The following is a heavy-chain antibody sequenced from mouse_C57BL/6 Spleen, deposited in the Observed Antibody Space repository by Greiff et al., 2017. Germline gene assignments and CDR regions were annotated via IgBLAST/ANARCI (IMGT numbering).Heavy chain of an antibody. V-gene: IGHV3-6*01. D-gene: IGHD2-5*01. CDR2: ISYDGSN. J-gene: IGHJ3*01. CDR3: AAYYSNYGDAY. CDR1: GYSITSGYY. Sequence: EVHLVESGPGLVKPSQSLSLTCSVTGYSITSGYYWNWIRQFPGNKLEWMGYISYDGSNNYNPSLKNRISITRDTSKNQFFLKLNSVTTEDTATYYCAAYYSNYGDAYWGQGTLVTGSA.